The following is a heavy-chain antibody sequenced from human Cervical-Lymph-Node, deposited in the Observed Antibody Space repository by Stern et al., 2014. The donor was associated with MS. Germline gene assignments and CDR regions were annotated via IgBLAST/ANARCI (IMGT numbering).Heavy chain of an antibody. Sequence: VQLVESGPGLVKPSGTLSLTCAVSGGSISSSNWWSWVRQPPGKGLARIGGIYHSGRTNYNPSLKSRVPISVDKSKNQFSLKLSSVTAADTAVYYCATQWLVTGDEYFDLWGRGTLVTVSS. CDR1: GGSISSSNW. CDR3: ATQWLVTGDEYFDL. J-gene: IGHJ2*01. V-gene: IGHV4-4*02. CDR2: IYHSGRT. D-gene: IGHD6-19*01.